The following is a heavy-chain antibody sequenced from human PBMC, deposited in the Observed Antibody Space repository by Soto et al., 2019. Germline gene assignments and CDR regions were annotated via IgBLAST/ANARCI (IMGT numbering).Heavy chain of an antibody. V-gene: IGHV3-23*01. D-gene: IGHD6-19*01. Sequence: GGSLRLSCAASGFTFSSYAMSWVRQAPGKGLEWVSAISGSGGSTYYADSVKGRFTISRDNSKNTLYLQMNSLRAEDTAVYYWAKPVAVAGQVWYYYYYGMDVWGQGTTVTVSS. CDR2: ISGSGGST. J-gene: IGHJ6*02. CDR1: GFTFSSYA. CDR3: AKPVAVAGQVWYYYYYGMDV.